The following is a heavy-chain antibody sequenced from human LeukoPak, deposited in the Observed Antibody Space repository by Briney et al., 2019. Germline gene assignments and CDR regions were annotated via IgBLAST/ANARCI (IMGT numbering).Heavy chain of an antibody. V-gene: IGHV3-9*01. CDR3: AKAYGSGSYYPLDY. CDR1: GFTFDDYA. Sequence: GRSLRLSCAASGFTFDDYAMHWVRQAPGKGLEWVSGISWNSGSIGYADSVKGRFTISRDNAKNSLYLQMNSLRAEDTALYYCAKAYGSGSYYPLDYWGQGTLVTVSS. D-gene: IGHD3-10*01. CDR2: ISWNSGSI. J-gene: IGHJ4*02.